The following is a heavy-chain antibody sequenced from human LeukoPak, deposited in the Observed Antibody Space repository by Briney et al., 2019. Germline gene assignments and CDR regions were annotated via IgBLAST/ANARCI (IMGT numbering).Heavy chain of an antibody. Sequence: SETLSLTCTVSGGSINSYYWSWIRQPPGKGLEWIGYIYYSGSTNYNPSLKSRVAISVDTSKNQFSLKLSSVTAADTAVYYCAREGYSYGVDYWGQATLVTVSS. CDR3: AREGYSYGVDY. D-gene: IGHD5-18*01. J-gene: IGHJ4*02. CDR2: IYYSGST. V-gene: IGHV4-59*01. CDR1: GGSINSYY.